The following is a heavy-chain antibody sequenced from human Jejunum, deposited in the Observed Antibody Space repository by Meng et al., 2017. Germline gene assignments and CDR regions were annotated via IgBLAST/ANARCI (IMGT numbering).Heavy chain of an antibody. Sequence: QVQLVQSGAEVKKPGSSVKVSCKASGSTFTAFAFSWVRQAPGQGLEWMGGIIPYLGTANYAQKFQGRVTITADESTSTAYMELSSLRSDDTAVYYCARGGVSYQLLTRLTFWGQGTLVTVSS. J-gene: IGHJ4*02. D-gene: IGHD2-2*01. CDR2: IIPYLGTA. V-gene: IGHV1-69*01. CDR3: ARGGVSYQLLTRLTF. CDR1: GSTFTAFA.